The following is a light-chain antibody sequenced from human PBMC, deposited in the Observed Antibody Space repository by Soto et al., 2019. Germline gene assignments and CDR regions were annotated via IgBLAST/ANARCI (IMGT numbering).Light chain of an antibody. Sequence: QSVLTQPRSVSGSPGQSVTISCTGTSSDVGGYNYVSWYQQHPGKAPKLLIYDVNKRHSGVPDRFSGSKSGNTASLTISGLQAEDEADYYCCSYAGSYTFVFGAGTKLTVL. J-gene: IGLJ1*01. CDR1: SSDVGGYNY. CDR3: CSYAGSYTFV. CDR2: DVN. V-gene: IGLV2-11*01.